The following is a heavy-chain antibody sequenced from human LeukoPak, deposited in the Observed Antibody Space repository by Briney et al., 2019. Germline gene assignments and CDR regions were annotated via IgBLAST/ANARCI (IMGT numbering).Heavy chain of an antibody. CDR3: ASPRGFSYGYFDY. J-gene: IGHJ4*02. CDR2: IYYRKNT. CDR1: GGSISSSSAY. Sequence: PSETLSLTCTVSGGSISSSSAYWGWLRQPPGKGLEWIGSIYYRKNTYYNPSLKSRVTISADTSKNQFSLTLGSVSATDTAVYYCASPRGFSYGYFDYWGQGTLVTVSS. D-gene: IGHD5-18*01. V-gene: IGHV4-39*01.